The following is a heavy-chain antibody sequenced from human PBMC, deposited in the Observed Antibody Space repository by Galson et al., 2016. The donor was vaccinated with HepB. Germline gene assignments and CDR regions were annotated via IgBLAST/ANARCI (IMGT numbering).Heavy chain of an antibody. Sequence: SLRLSCAASGFTFTNYGMNWLRQAPGKGLEWVAYISNDGSKRYSADSVKGRFTISRDNSKDTLFLHMSSLRAEDTAVYYCAKRDLLWFGDPNAFDVWGQGTMVTVS. D-gene: IGHD3-10*01. CDR3: AKRDLLWFGDPNAFDV. CDR1: GFTFTNYG. CDR2: ISNDGSKR. J-gene: IGHJ3*01. V-gene: IGHV3-30*18.